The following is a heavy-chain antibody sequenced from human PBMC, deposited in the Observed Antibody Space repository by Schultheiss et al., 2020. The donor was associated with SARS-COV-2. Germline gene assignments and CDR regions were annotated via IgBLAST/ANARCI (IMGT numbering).Heavy chain of an antibody. CDR2: IYYSGST. Sequence: SETLSLTCTVSGGSISSSSYYWGWIRQPPGKGLEWIGSIYYSGSTYYNPSLKSRVTISVDTSKNQFSLKLSSVTAADTAVYYCARDPGVHYYYGMDVWGQGTTVTVSS. CDR1: GGSISSSSYY. V-gene: IGHV4-39*02. D-gene: IGHD2-8*01. J-gene: IGHJ6*02. CDR3: ARDPGVHYYYGMDV.